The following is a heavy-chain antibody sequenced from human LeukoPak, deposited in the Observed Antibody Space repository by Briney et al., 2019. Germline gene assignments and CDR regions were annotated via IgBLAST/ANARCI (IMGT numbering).Heavy chain of an antibody. D-gene: IGHD1/OR15-1a*01. V-gene: IGHV4-39*01. Sequence: SETLSLTCTVSGGSISSSSYYWGWIRQPPGKGLEWIGSIYYSGSTYYNPSLKSRVTISVDTSKNQFSLKLSSVTAADTAVYYCARLANNLLFDYWGQGTLVTVSS. CDR1: GGSISSSSYY. J-gene: IGHJ4*02. CDR3: ARLANNLLFDY. CDR2: IYYSGST.